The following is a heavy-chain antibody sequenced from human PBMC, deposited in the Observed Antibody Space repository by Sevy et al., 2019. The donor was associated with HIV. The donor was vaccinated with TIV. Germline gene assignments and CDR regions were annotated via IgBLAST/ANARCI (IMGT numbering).Heavy chain of an antibody. V-gene: IGHV3-21*01. CDR3: ARDRPTLNYHASSGYNYYFDS. CDR1: GFTFSSYN. Sequence: GGSLRLSCAASGFTFSSYNMNWVRQAPGKELEWISSITGDSSYMYDADSVKGRFTISRDNAKNSLYLHMNGLRAEDKAVYYCARDRPTLNYHASSGYNYYFDSWGQGTLVTVSS. J-gene: IGHJ4*02. D-gene: IGHD3-22*01. CDR2: ITGDSSYM.